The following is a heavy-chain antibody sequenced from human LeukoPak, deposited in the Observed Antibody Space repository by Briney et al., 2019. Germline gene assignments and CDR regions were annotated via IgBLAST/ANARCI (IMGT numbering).Heavy chain of an antibody. D-gene: IGHD3-10*01. Sequence: SETLSLTCTVSGGSVSSGSYYWSRIRQPPGKGLEWIGYIYYSGSTNYNPSLKSRVTISVDTSKNQFSLKLSSVTAADTAVYYCARVSPMVRGVIDYWGQGTLVTVSS. CDR3: ARVSPMVRGVIDY. CDR2: IYYSGST. V-gene: IGHV4-61*01. J-gene: IGHJ4*02. CDR1: GGSVSSGSYY.